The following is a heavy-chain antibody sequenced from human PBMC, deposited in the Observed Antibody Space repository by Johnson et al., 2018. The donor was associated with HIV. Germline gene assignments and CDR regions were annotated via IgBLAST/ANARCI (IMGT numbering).Heavy chain of an antibody. Sequence: QMQLVESGGGVVQPGRSLRLSCAASGFTFSSYAMHWVRQAPGKGLEWVAVISYDGSNKYYADSVKGRFTISRDNSKNMLFLQINSLRVEDTAVYYCARVRVGAFDIWGQGTMVTVAS. J-gene: IGHJ3*02. V-gene: IGHV3-30*14. CDR2: ISYDGSNK. CDR1: GFTFSSYA. D-gene: IGHD1-26*01. CDR3: ARVRVGAFDI.